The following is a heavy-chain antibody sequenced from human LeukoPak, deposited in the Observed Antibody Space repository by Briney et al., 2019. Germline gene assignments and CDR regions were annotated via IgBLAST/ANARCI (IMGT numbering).Heavy chain of an antibody. CDR1: GFTFSSYW. D-gene: IGHD3-3*01. J-gene: IGHJ4*02. CDR3: AKGTTIFGVATEFDY. V-gene: IGHV3-74*01. Sequence: PGGSLRLSCAASGFTFSSYWMHWVRQAPGKGLVWVSRIKSDGSTRYADSVKGRFTISRDNAKNTVSLQMNSLRAEDTAVYYCAKGTTIFGVATEFDYWGQGTLVTVSS. CDR2: IKSDGST.